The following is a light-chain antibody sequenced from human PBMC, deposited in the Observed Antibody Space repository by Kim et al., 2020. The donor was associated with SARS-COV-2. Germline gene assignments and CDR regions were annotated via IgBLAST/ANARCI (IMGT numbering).Light chain of an antibody. CDR3: QQYNSYWT. V-gene: IGKV1-5*03. CDR2: KAS. Sequence: SASVGDRITITSRANQTISSLLAWYQQKAGKAPKLLIYKASSLKGSIPTMFSSGGSETEFTLTISSLQPDDFATYYCQQYNSYWTFGQGTKVDIK. CDR1: QTISSL. J-gene: IGKJ1*01.